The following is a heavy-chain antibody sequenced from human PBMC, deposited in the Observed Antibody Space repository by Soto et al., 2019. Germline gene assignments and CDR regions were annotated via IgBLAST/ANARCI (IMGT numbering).Heavy chain of an antibody. CDR1: GYLFTTYG. Sequence: QVHLLQSEAEVKQPGASVKLSCQTSGYLFTTYGITWVRQAPGQAPEWMGRISGYNGVTTYAQKVQDRVTMTTDTATNKAYMELRTLTCDDSAVSYCARDYCLGVRCSGDWYCDVWGRGTLVTDSS. CDR2: ISGYNGVT. CDR3: ARDYCLGVRCSGDWYCDV. V-gene: IGHV1-18*01. J-gene: IGHJ2*01. D-gene: IGHD3-10*02.